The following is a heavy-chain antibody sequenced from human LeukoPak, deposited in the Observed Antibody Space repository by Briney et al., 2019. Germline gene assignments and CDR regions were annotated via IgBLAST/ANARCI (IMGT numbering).Heavy chain of an antibody. CDR3: ARDMSGTYSFDY. J-gene: IGHJ4*02. Sequence: GGSLRLSCSASGFTLFWHVMHWVRQAPGKALEYVSFIHHNGEITSYADSVRGRFTVSRDNSKNTLFLELSSLRVDDTAVYYCARDMSGTYSFDYWGQGTLVSVSS. D-gene: IGHD1-26*01. CDR1: GFTLFWHV. CDR2: IHHNGEIT. V-gene: IGHV3-64D*06.